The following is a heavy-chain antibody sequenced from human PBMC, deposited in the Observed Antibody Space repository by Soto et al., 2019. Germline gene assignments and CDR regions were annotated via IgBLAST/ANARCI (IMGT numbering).Heavy chain of an antibody. V-gene: IGHV4-31*03. CDR2: IYYSGST. Sequence: QVQLQESGPGLVKPSQTLSLTCTVSGGSISSGGYYWSWIRQHPGKGLEWIGYIYYSGSTYYNPSLVCRVTISLDTSKNQFSLKLSSVTAADTAVYYCARVFCGGNCYPNYWGQGTLVTVSS. J-gene: IGHJ4*02. D-gene: IGHD2-21*02. CDR3: ARVFCGGNCYPNY. CDR1: GGSISSGGYY.